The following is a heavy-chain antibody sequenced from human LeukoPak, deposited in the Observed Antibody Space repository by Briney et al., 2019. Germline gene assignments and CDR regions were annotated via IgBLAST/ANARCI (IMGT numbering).Heavy chain of an antibody. V-gene: IGHV3-30-3*01. D-gene: IGHD2-15*01. CDR3: ARELAVVASFDY. CDR1: GFTFSSYA. CDR2: ISYDGSNK. Sequence: GRSLRLSCAASGFTFSSYAMHWVRQAPGKGLEWVAVISYDGSNKYYADSVKGRFTISRDNSENTLYLQMNSLRAEDTAVYYCARELAVVASFDYWGQGTLVTVSS. J-gene: IGHJ4*02.